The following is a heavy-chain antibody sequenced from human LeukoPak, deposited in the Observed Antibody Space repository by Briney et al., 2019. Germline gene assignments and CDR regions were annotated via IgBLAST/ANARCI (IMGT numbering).Heavy chain of an antibody. D-gene: IGHD5-24*01. CDR1: GFTFSDYS. J-gene: IGHJ4*02. V-gene: IGHV3-48*01. CDR2: IGIDSGNT. CDR3: ARDYKYAFDN. Sequence: GGSPRLSCAASGFTFSDYSMNWVRQAPGKGLEWISYIGIDSGNTNYADSVKGRFTISGDKAKNSLYLQMNSLRVEDTAVNYCARDYKYAFDNWGQGTLVTVSS.